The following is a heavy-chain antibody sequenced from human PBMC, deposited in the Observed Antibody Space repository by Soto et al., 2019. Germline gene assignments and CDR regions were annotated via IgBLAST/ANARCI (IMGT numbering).Heavy chain of an antibody. V-gene: IGHV3-30*03. CDR3: ARDLPLYCRGDCNFDF. Sequence: QVQLVESGGGVVQSGGSLRLSCGGSGFIFSRYGMHWARQAPGKGLEWVTGISYDGGERFYADSVKGRFTISRDNSKNRLDLQMSSLRPEDTAVYYCARDLPLYCRGDCNFDFWGQGTLVTVSS. D-gene: IGHD2-21*02. J-gene: IGHJ4*02. CDR1: GFIFSRYG. CDR2: ISYDGGER.